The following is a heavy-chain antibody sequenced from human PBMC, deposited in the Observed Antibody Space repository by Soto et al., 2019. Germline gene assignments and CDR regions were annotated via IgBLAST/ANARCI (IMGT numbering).Heavy chain of an antibody. CDR2: IDYSGST. J-gene: IGHJ5*02. CDR1: GGSFSGYY. CDR3: ARHRDSDSWLKWFDP. V-gene: IGHV4-59*08. D-gene: IGHD6-13*01. Sequence: PSETLSLTCAVYGGSFSGYYWNWLRQPPGKGLEWIGYIDYSGSTNYNPSLKSRVTISVDTSKNQFSLKLSFVTAADTAMYYCARHRDSDSWLKWFDPWGQGTLVTVSS.